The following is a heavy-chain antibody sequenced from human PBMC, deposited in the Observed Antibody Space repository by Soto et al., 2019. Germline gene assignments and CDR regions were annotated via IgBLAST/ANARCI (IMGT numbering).Heavy chain of an antibody. CDR2: MSGSGGST. V-gene: IGHV3-23*01. CDR3: ARADYYGSGSYVSDF. D-gene: IGHD3-10*01. Sequence: GGSLRLSSAASGFTFSSYAMRWVRQAPGKGLEWVSAMSGSGGSTYHAGSVKGRFTISRDNSKTTLYLQLNSLRAEDTAVYYCARADYYGSGSYVSDFWGQGTLVTVSS. J-gene: IGHJ4*02. CDR1: GFTFSSYA.